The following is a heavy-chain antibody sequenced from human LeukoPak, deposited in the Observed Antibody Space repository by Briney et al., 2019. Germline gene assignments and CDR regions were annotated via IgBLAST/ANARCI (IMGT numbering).Heavy chain of an antibody. D-gene: IGHD3-22*01. CDR1: GYTLTELS. Sequence: ASVKVSCKVSGYTLTELSMHWVRQAPGKGLEWMGGFDPEDGETIYAQKFQGRVTMTRDTSTSTVYMELSSLRSEDTAVYYCARGSSGLRVDWGQGTLVTVSS. CDR2: FDPEDGET. CDR3: ARGSSGLRVD. V-gene: IGHV1-24*01. J-gene: IGHJ4*02.